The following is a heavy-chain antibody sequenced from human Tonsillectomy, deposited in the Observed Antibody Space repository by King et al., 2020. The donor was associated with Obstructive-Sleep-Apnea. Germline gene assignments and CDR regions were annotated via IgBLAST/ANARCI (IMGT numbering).Heavy chain of an antibody. D-gene: IGHD6-13*01. CDR2: INHSGST. V-gene: IGHV4-34*01. CDR3: ARGSGAAAVNWFDP. J-gene: IGHJ5*02. CDR1: GGSFSDYY. Sequence: VQLQQWGAGLLKPSETLSLTFAVYGGSFSDYYWSWIRQPPGKGLEWIGEINHSGSTNYNPSLKSRATLSADTSNNQFSLKLSPVTAADTAVYFCARGSGAAAVNWFDPWGQGTLVTVSS.